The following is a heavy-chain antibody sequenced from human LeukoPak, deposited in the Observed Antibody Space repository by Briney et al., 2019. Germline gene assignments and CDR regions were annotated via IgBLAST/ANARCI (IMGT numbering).Heavy chain of an antibody. D-gene: IGHD3-10*01. V-gene: IGHV4-59*08. CDR1: RVSISGYY. CDR3: ARGPVVRGVQFDY. J-gene: IGHJ4*02. Sequence: SETLSLTCTVSRVSISGYYWSWIRQPPGEGREGIGHIHYTGSTNYTPSLTKYNPSLTGRVTISVDTSKNQFSLKMRSVTAADTAVYYCARGPVVRGVQFDYWGQGTLVTVSS. CDR2: IHYTGST.